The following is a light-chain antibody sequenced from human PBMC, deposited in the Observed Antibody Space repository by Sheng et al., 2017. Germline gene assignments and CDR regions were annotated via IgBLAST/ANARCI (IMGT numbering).Light chain of an antibody. J-gene: IGLJ3*02. Sequence: QSALAQPASVSGAPGQSITISCTGTSRDVAIFNYVSWYQQHPGKVPRLLIYDVDKRPSGVPARFSASKSGDTASLTISGLQAEDEADYYCCSYAGSYTWVFGGGTKLTVL. CDR1: SRDVAIFNY. V-gene: IGLV2-23*02. CDR2: DVD. CDR3: CSYAGSYTWV.